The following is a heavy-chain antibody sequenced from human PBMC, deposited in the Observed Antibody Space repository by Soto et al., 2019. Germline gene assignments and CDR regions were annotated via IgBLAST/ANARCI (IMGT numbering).Heavy chain of an antibody. CDR1: GFTFSGYA. CDR2: ICYNSGNI. D-gene: IGHD4-17*01. J-gene: IGHJ4*02. Sequence: GGSLRLSCAAYGFTFSGYAMHWVRQAPGKGLEWVSGICYNSGNIGYADSVKGRFTISRDNAKNSLYLQMNSLRAEDTALYYCAKDRGYYGVYSMLVDYWGQGTLVTVSS. V-gene: IGHV3-9*01. CDR3: AKDRGYYGVYSMLVDY.